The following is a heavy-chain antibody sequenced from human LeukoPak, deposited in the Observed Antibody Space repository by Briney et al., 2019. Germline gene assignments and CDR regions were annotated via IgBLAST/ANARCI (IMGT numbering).Heavy chain of an antibody. D-gene: IGHD4-17*01. J-gene: IGHJ5*02. Sequence: PGRSLRLSCAASGFTFSSYGMHWVRQAPGKGLEWVAVIWYDGSNKYYADSVKGRFTISRDNSKNTLYLQMNSLRAEDTAVYYCAKDQTGDYGDYLNPWGQGTLVTVSS. V-gene: IGHV3-33*06. CDR3: AKDQTGDYGDYLNP. CDR2: IWYDGSNK. CDR1: GFTFSSYG.